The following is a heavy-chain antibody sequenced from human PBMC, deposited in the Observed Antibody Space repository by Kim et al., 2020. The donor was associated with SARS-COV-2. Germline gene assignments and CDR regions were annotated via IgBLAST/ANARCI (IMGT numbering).Heavy chain of an antibody. CDR2: VNPNTGGT. Sequence: ASVKVSCKTSGYTFTIFHINWVRQAPGQGLVWLGRVNPNTGGTDYAPEFQGRVTMTRDTSPHTAYMELSRLASDDTAVYYCSRARASDYWGEGTPLTGSA. J-gene: IGHJ1*01. CDR1: GYTFTIFH. V-gene: IGHV1-2*06. D-gene: IGHD3-10*01. CDR3: SRARASDY.